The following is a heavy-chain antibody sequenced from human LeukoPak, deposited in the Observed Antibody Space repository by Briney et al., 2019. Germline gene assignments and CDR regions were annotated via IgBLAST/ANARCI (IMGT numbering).Heavy chain of an antibody. Sequence: GASVKVSCKASGYTFTSYYMHWVRQAPGQGLEWMGWINPNSGGTNYAQKFQGRVTMTRDTSISTAYMELSRLRSDDTAAYYCARGPFVVVPADPRWDNYYFDYWGQGTLVTVSS. J-gene: IGHJ4*02. D-gene: IGHD2-2*01. CDR1: GYTFTSYY. CDR2: INPNSGGT. CDR3: ARGPFVVVPADPRWDNYYFDY. V-gene: IGHV1-2*02.